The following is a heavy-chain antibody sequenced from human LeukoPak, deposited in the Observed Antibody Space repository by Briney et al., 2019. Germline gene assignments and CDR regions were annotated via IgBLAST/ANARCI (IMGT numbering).Heavy chain of an antibody. CDR2: ISHSGST. V-gene: IGHV4-34*01. Sequence: PSETLSLTCAVYGGAFSGSYWSWIRQPPGKGLEWIGEISHSGSTNYNPSLKSRVTISVDTSKNQFSLKLSSVTAADTAVYYCASSLVVRGVIDYWGQGTLVTVSS. D-gene: IGHD3-10*01. J-gene: IGHJ4*02. CDR3: ASSLVVRGVIDY. CDR1: GGAFSGSY.